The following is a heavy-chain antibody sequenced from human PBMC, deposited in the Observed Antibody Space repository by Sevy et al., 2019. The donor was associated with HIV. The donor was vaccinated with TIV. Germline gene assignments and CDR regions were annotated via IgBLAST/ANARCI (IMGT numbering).Heavy chain of an antibody. D-gene: IGHD2-15*01. Sequence: ASVKVSCKASGYTFTSYGISWVRQAPGQGLEWMGWISAYNGNTNYAQKLQGRVTMTTDTSTSTAYMELRSLRSDDTAVYYCARDHGCRGGSCYGGYYYGMDVWGQGTTVTVSS. CDR3: ARDHGCRGGSCYGGYYYGMDV. V-gene: IGHV1-18*01. CDR2: ISAYNGNT. J-gene: IGHJ6*02. CDR1: GYTFTSYG.